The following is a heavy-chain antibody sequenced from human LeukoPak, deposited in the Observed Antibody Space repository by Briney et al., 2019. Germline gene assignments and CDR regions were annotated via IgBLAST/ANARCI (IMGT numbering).Heavy chain of an antibody. CDR1: GFTFSSYN. CDR2: ISSSSSYI. V-gene: IGHV3-21*01. J-gene: IGHJ4*02. CDR3: ARERGYTYNFDY. D-gene: IGHD5-18*01. Sequence: PGGSLRLPCAASGFTFSSYNINWVRQAPGKGLEWVSSISSSSSYIYYADSVKGRFTISRDNAKNSLYLQMNSLRAEDTAVYYCARERGYTYNFDYWGQGTLVTVSS.